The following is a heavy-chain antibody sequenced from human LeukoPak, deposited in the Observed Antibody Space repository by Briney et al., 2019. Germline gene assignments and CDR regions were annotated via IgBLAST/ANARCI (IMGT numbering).Heavy chain of an antibody. J-gene: IGHJ4*02. CDR1: EFTFSNYW. CDR3: ARSNWPYYFDY. D-gene: IGHD1-1*01. CDR2: ITGDGSST. V-gene: IGHV3-74*01. Sequence: PGGSLRLSCAASEFTFSNYWMHWVPQAPGKGLVWVSWITGDGSSTRYADSVKGRFTISRDNAKNTLYLQVNSLRAEDTAVYYCARSNWPYYFDYWGQGALVTVSS.